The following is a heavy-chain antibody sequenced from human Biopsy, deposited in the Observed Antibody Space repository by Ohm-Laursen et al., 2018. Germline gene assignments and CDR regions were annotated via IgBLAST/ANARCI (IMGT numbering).Heavy chain of an antibody. V-gene: IGHV4-4*07. CDR1: GGDINNYY. CDR3: ASVVLGPTNDAFDL. D-gene: IGHD3-22*01. J-gene: IGHJ3*01. CDR2: IYPGGSV. Sequence: SETLSLTCHVSGGDINNYYWSWIRQPAGKGLEWIGRIYPGGSVNYNPSLKSRVTMSVDTSKKQLSLRLRSVTAADTAMYYCASVVLGPTNDAFDLWGQGTMVVVSS.